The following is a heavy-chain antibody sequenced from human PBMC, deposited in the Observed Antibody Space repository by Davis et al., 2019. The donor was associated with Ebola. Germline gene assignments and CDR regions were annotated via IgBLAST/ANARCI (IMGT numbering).Heavy chain of an antibody. CDR2: TYYTASKWYN. Sequence: PSETLSLTCAISGDTVSSGAWNWIRQSPSRGLEWLGRTYYTASKWYNDYAVSVRSRMIITPDTSKNHFSLELNSVTPEDTAVYYCARGWLRSKFDYWGRGTLVTVSS. J-gene: IGHJ4*02. CDR3: ARGWLRSKFDY. CDR1: GDTVSSGA. D-gene: IGHD5-12*01. V-gene: IGHV6-1*01.